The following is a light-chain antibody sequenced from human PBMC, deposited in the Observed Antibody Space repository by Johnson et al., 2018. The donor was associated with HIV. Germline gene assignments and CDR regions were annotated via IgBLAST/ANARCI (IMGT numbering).Light chain of an antibody. CDR1: NSNIGNNY. CDR3: GTWDSLSATDV. CDR2: DNS. V-gene: IGLV1-51*01. J-gene: IGLJ1*01. Sequence: QSILTQPPSVSAAPGQKVTISCSGSNSNIGNNYVSWYQQVPGTAPKLLIYDNSKRPSGIPDRFSGSKSGTSATLGITGLQTGDEADYFFGTWDSLSATDVCGIGTKVTAL.